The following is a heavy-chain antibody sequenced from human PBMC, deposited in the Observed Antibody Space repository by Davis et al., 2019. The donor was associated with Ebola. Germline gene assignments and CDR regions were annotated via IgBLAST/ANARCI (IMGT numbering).Heavy chain of an antibody. CDR3: AKIGRSIPDFY. J-gene: IGHJ4*02. Sequence: PGGSLRLSCAASGFTFDDYGMSWVRQAPGKGLEWVSTYGTSADTYYADSVKGRFTISRDNAKNSLYLQINGLRDEDTALYYCAKIGRSIPDFYWGQGTLVTVSS. CDR1: GFTFDDYG. D-gene: IGHD3/OR15-3a*01. V-gene: IGHV3-20*04. CDR2: TYGTSADT.